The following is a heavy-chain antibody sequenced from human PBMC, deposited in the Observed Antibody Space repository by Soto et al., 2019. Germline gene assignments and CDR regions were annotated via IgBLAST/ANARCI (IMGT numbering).Heavy chain of an antibody. D-gene: IGHD4-17*01. V-gene: IGHV3-48*02. CDR3: ASGTTVTPRPYYYYGRDV. J-gene: IGHJ6*02. CDR2: ISTSSSTI. Sequence: EVQLVESGGGLVQPGGSLRLSCAASGFTFSSYSMNWVRQAPGKGLEWVSYISTSSSTIYYADSVKGRFTISRDNAKNSFNLQMNSRRDENRAVYYCASGTTVTPRPYYYYGRDVGGQGPTFTASS. CDR1: GFTFSSYS.